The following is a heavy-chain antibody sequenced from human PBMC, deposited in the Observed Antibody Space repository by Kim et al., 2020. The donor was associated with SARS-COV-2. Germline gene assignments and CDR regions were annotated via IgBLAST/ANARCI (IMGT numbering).Heavy chain of an antibody. D-gene: IGHD6-25*01. Sequence: ASVKVSCKAFGYMFSTHGITWLRQAPGQGLEYMGWVNPNNGNTEYAHKFQGRVTMTTDTFTRTAYMHLWGLTYDDTAVYYCARGSAWPKIDYWGQGTLVTVS. CDR3: ARGSAWPKIDY. V-gene: IGHV1-18*04. CDR1: GYMFSTHG. J-gene: IGHJ4*02. CDR2: VNPNNGNT.